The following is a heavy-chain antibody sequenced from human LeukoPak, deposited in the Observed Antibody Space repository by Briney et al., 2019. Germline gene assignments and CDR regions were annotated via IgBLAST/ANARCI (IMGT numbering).Heavy chain of an antibody. CDR1: GYTFTSYG. J-gene: IGHJ4*02. CDR2: ISAYNGNT. V-gene: IGHV1-18*01. CDR3: ASLDTAMAGGYFDY. D-gene: IGHD5-18*01. Sequence: ASVKVSCKASGYTFTSYGISWVRQAPGQGLEWMGWISAYNGNTNYAQKLQGRVTMTTDTSTSTAYMELSSLRSEDTAVYYCASLDTAMAGGYFDYWGQGTLVTVSS.